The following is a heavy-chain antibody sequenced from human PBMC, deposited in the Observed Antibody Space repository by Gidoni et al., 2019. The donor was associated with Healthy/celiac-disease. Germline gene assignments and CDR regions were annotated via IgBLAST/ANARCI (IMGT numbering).Heavy chain of an antibody. CDR2: INPNSGGT. CDR1: GYTFTGYY. Sequence: QVQLVQSGAEVKKPGASVKVSCKASGYTFTGYYMHWVRQAPGQGLEWMGWINPNSGGTNYAQKCQGRVTMTRDTSISTAYMELSRLRSDDTAVYYCATIAASLYYFDYWGQGTLVTVSS. J-gene: IGHJ4*02. CDR3: ATIAASLYYFDY. D-gene: IGHD6-13*01. V-gene: IGHV1-2*02.